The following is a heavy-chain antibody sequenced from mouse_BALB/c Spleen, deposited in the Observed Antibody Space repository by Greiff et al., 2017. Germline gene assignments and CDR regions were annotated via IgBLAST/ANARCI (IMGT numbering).Heavy chain of an antibody. CDR1: GYTFTDYN. CDR2: IYPYNGGT. Sequence: VQLQQSGPELVKPGASVKISCKASGYTFTDYNMHWVKQSHGKSLEWIGYIYPYNGGTGYNQKFKSKATLTVDNSSSTAYMELRSLTSEDSAVYYCASIDYYGSSYWYFDVWGAGTTVTVSS. V-gene: IGHV1S29*02. CDR3: ASIDYYGSSYWYFDV. J-gene: IGHJ1*01. D-gene: IGHD1-1*01.